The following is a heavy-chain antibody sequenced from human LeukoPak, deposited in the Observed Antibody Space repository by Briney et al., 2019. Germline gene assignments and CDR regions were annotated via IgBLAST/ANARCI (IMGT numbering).Heavy chain of an antibody. V-gene: IGHV3-30*02. D-gene: IGHD4-17*01. J-gene: IGHJ4*02. Sequence: TGGSLRLSCAASGFTFSSYGMRWVRQAPGKGLEWVAFIRYDGSNKYYADSVKGRFTISRDNSKNTLYLQMNSLRAEDTAVYYCAKDRGDDYVFFYWGQGTLVTVSS. CDR1: GFTFSSYG. CDR2: IRYDGSNK. CDR3: AKDRGDDYVFFY.